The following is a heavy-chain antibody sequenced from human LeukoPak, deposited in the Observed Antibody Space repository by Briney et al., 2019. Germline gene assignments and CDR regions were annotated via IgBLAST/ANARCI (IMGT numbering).Heavy chain of an antibody. D-gene: IGHD3-3*01. Sequence: EASVKVSCKASGYTFTGYYMHWVRQAPGQGLEWMGWISAYNGNTNYAQKLQGRVTMTTDTSTSTAYMELRSLRSDDTAVYYCARMPSSWGGYGELIMLLWGQGTLVTVSS. CDR1: GYTFTGYY. V-gene: IGHV1-18*04. J-gene: IGHJ4*02. CDR3: ARMPSSWGGYGELIMLL. CDR2: ISAYNGNT.